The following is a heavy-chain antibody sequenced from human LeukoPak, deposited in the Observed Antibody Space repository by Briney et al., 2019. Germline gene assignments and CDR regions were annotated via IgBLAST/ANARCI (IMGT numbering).Heavy chain of an antibody. Sequence: SETLSLTCTVSGGSISSYYWSWIRQPPGKGLEWIGYTYYSGSTNYNPSLKSRVTISVDTSKNQFSLKLSSVTAADTAVYYCARYTDDAFDIWGQGTMVTVSS. J-gene: IGHJ3*02. V-gene: IGHV4-59*01. D-gene: IGHD2-2*02. CDR1: GGSISSYY. CDR3: ARYTDDAFDI. CDR2: TYYSGST.